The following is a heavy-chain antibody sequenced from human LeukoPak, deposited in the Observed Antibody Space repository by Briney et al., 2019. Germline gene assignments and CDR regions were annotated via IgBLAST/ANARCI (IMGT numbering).Heavy chain of an antibody. J-gene: IGHJ4*02. V-gene: IGHV3-21*01. CDR1: GFTFSSYS. D-gene: IGHD3-22*01. CDR3: ARGSAMIVVVTPFDY. Sequence: KPGGSLRLSXAASGFTFSSYSMNWVRQAPGKGLEWVSSISSSSSYIYYADSVKGRFAISRDNAKNSLYLQMNSLRAEDTAVYYCARGSAMIVVVTPFDYWGQGTLVTVSS. CDR2: ISSSSSYI.